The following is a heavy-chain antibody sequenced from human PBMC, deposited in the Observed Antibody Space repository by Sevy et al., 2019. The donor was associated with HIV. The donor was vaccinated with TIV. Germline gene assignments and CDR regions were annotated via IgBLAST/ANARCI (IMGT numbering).Heavy chain of an antibody. V-gene: IGHV1-18*01. Sequence: ASVKVSCKASGYTFTSYGISWVRQAPGQGLEWMGWISAYNGNTNYARKLQGRVTMTTDTSTSTAYMELRSLRSDDTAVYYCARGPRGLYYYDSSGYRNWFDPWGQGTLVTVSS. CDR1: GYTFTSYG. CDR3: ARGPRGLYYYDSSGYRNWFDP. D-gene: IGHD3-22*01. J-gene: IGHJ5*02. CDR2: ISAYNGNT.